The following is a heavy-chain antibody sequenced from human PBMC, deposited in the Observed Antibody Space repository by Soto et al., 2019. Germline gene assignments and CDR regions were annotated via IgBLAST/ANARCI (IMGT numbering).Heavy chain of an antibody. V-gene: IGHV3-33*01. D-gene: IGHD2-15*01. CDR2: IWYDGSNK. CDR3: ARDRRCSGGSCNYYFDY. J-gene: IGHJ4*02. Sequence: GGSLRLSCAASGFTFSSYGMHWVRQAPGKGLEWVAVIWYDGSNKYYADSVKGRFTISRDNSKNTLYLQMNSLRAEDTAVYYCARDRRCSGGSCNYYFDYWGQGTLVTVSS. CDR1: GFTFSSYG.